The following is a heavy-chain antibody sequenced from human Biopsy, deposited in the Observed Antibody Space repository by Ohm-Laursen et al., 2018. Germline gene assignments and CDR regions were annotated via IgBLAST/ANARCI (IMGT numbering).Heavy chain of an antibody. CDR2: ISHTGYT. CDR3: ARGSNDFGGLYFPR. CDR1: GDSITTYY. D-gene: IGHD4-23*01. V-gene: IGHV4-59*01. J-gene: IGHJ4*02. Sequence: TLSLTCTVSGDSITTYYWNWIRQPPGKGLEGIGHISHTGYTSYKSSLKSRVTISLDTSRKHFSLRLTPLTAADTAVYYCARGSNDFGGLYFPRWGQGTLLTVSS.